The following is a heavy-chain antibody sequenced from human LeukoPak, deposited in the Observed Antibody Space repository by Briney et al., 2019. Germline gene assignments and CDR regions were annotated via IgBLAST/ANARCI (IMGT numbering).Heavy chain of an antibody. CDR2: IYTSGST. CDR1: GGSISSGSYY. CDR3: ARDYLFDY. Sequence: SETLSLTCTVSGGSISSGSYYWSWIRQPAGKGLEWIGRIYTSGSTNHNPSLKSRVTISVDTSKNQFSLKLSSVTAADTAVYYCARDYLFDYWGQGTLVTVSS. J-gene: IGHJ4*02. D-gene: IGHD3-10*02. V-gene: IGHV4-61*02.